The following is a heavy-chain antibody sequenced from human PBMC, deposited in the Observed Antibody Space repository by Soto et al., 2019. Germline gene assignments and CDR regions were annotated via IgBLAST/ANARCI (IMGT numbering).Heavy chain of an antibody. CDR3: ARGHCSGGSCHAFDY. V-gene: IGHV1-18*01. J-gene: IGHJ4*02. Sequence: QVQLVQSGAEVKKPGASVKVSSKAPGYTFTSYGISWVRQAPGQGLEWMGWISAYNGNTNYAQKLQGRVTMTTDTSTSTAYMELRSLTSNDTAVYYCARGHCSGGSCHAFDYWGQRTLVIVSS. CDR1: GYTFTSYG. D-gene: IGHD2-15*01. CDR2: ISAYNGNT.